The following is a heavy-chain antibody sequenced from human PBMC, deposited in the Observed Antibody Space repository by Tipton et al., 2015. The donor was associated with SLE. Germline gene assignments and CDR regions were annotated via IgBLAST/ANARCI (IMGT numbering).Heavy chain of an antibody. CDR1: GYSITESY. CDR2: ISHSGNA. Sequence: GLVKPSETLSLTCAVSGYSITESYWGWVRQPPGKGLEWIATISHSGNAFYNPSLKSRVSISVDTSRDEVSLRLDSVTAAATALYFCVRDGGVGTTPFNYWGQGTQVTVSS. CDR3: VRDGGVGTTPFNY. J-gene: IGHJ4*02. V-gene: IGHV4-38-2*02. D-gene: IGHD1-1*01.